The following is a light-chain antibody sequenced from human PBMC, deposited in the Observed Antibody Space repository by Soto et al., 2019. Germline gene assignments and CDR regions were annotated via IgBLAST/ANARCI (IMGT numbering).Light chain of an antibody. J-gene: IGLJ2*01. Sequence: QSVLTQPASVSGSPGQSITISCTGTSSDVGGYNYVSWYQQHPGKAPILMIYDVSNRPSGVSNRFSGSKSGNTASLTISGLQAEDEADYYCSSYTSSSTPVVFGGGTKLTVL. V-gene: IGLV2-14*01. CDR2: DVS. CDR1: SSDVGGYNY. CDR3: SSYTSSSTPVV.